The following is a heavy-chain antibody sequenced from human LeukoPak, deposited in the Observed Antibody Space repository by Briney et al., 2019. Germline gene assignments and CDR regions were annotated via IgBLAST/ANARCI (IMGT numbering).Heavy chain of an antibody. D-gene: IGHD6-19*01. CDR3: ALLAVASDLDF. CDR1: GFPFSFYG. J-gene: IGHJ4*02. V-gene: IGHV3-48*03. Sequence: PGGSLRLSCAVSGFPFSFYGMNWVRQAPGKGLGWGSTIGSSGKTIYYADSVKGRVSISRDNATSSHYLHMNSARVEDTAVYYLALLAVASDLDFGGEGALVSVS. CDR2: IGSSGKTI.